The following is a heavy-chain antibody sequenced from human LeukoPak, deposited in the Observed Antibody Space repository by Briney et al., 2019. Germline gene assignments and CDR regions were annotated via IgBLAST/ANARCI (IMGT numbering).Heavy chain of an antibody. CDR1: GGSISSYY. J-gene: IGHJ4*02. Sequence: PSETLSLTCTVSGGSISSYYWSWIRQPPGKGLEWIGYIYYSGSTNYNPSLESRVTISVDTSKNQFSLKLSSVTAADTAVCYCASSPRGQLWNFDYWGQGTLVTVSS. D-gene: IGHD5-18*01. V-gene: IGHV4-59*01. CDR3: ASSPRGQLWNFDY. CDR2: IYYSGST.